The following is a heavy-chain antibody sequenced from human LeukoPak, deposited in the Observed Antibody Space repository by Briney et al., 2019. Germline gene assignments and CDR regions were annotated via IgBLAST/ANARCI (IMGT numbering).Heavy chain of an antibody. Sequence: ASVKVSCKASGYTFTSYAMNWVRQAPGQGLEWMGWINTNTGNPTYAQGFTGRFVFSLDTSVSTVYLQISSLKAEDTAVYYCARAGIAVAGTGYWYFDLWGRGTLVTVSS. CDR3: ARAGIAVAGTGYWYFDL. D-gene: IGHD6-19*01. V-gene: IGHV7-4-1*02. CDR1: GYTFTSYA. CDR2: INTNTGNP. J-gene: IGHJ2*01.